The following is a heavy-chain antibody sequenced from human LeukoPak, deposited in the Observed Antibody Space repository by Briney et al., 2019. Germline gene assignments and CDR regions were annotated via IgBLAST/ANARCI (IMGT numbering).Heavy chain of an antibody. Sequence: ASVKLSCKASGYTFTSYDINWVRQATGQGLEWMGWMNPNSGNTGYAQKFQGRVTMTRSTSMSTAYMELSSLRSEDTAVYYCARGPPNWGYDYWGQGTLVTVSS. V-gene: IGHV1-8*01. CDR3: ARGPPNWGYDY. CDR2: MNPNSGNT. CDR1: GYTFTSYD. D-gene: IGHD7-27*01. J-gene: IGHJ4*02.